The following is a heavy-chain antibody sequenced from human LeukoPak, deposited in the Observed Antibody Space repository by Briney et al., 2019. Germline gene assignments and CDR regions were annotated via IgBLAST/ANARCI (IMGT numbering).Heavy chain of an antibody. J-gene: IGHJ4*02. D-gene: IGHD6-13*01. V-gene: IGHV1-46*01. CDR3: ARDKGIAWGSSWYGGDY. Sequence: ASVKVSCKASGYTFTSYYMHWVRQAPGQGLEWMGIINPSGGSTSYAQKFQGRVTMTRDTSTSTVYMELSSLRSEDTAVYYCARDKGIAWGSSWYGGDYWGQGTLVTVPS. CDR2: INPSGGST. CDR1: GYTFTSYY.